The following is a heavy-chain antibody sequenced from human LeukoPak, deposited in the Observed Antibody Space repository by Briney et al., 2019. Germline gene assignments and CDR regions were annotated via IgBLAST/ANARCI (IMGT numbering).Heavy chain of an antibody. CDR1: GGTFSSYA. J-gene: IGHJ4*02. CDR3: ARGPVAEAGTRFADH. CDR2: IIPIFGTA. Sequence: ASVKVSCKASGGTFSSYAISGVRHAPGQGLEWMGRIIPIFGTANYAKKFQGRDTSTTGDSTSTAYMALSSLRSEDTAVYYCARGPVAEAGTRFADHWGQGTLVTVSS. V-gene: IGHV1-69*05. D-gene: IGHD6-13*01.